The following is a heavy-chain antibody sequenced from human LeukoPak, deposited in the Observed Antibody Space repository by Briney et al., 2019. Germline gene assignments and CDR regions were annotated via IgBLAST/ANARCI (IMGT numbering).Heavy chain of an antibody. D-gene: IGHD2-15*01. Sequence: GGSLRLSCAVSGFTLRNYAMSWVRQAPGKGLEWVSGGNSGSTHYAYSVKGRFTISRDNSKNTLYLQMNGLRVEDTAVYHCAKVDWGSNCNDGRCPRWGQGTLVTVSS. V-gene: IGHV3-23*01. J-gene: IGHJ4*02. CDR1: GFTLRNYA. CDR2: GNSGST. CDR3: AKVDWGSNCNDGRCPR.